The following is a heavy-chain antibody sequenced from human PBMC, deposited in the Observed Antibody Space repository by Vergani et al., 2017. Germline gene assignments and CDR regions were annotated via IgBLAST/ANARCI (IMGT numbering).Heavy chain of an antibody. CDR1: GFTFSTYA. Sequence: QVQLVESGGGVVQPGRSLRLPCTSSGFTFSTYAMHWVRQAPGKGLEWVAIIYYDGSKKYYADSVKGRFPMSRDNSRNTLDLRMSSLRAEDTAIYYCVGEGSYCGSTTCRNPSYVYYYHMDFWGEGTTVTVSS. CDR2: IYYDGSKK. V-gene: IGHV3-33*01. D-gene: IGHD2-21*01. CDR3: VGEGSYCGSTTCRNPSYVYYYHMDF. J-gene: IGHJ6*03.